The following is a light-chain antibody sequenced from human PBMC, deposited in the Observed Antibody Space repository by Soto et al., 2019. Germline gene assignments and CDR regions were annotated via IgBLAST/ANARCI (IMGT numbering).Light chain of an antibody. Sequence: QSVLTQPASVSGSPGQSITISCTGTSSDIGYYNYVSWYQQYPGRAPKVMIFEVSHRPSGVSDRFSGSKSGNTASLTISGLQAEDEADYYCSSYTSTGTPYVFGTG. CDR2: EVS. CDR3: SSYTSTGTPYV. J-gene: IGLJ1*01. V-gene: IGLV2-14*01. CDR1: SSDIGYYNY.